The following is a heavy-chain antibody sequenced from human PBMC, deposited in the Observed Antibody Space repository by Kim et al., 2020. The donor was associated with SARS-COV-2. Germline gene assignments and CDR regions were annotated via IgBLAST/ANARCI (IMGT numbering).Heavy chain of an antibody. J-gene: IGHJ4*02. CDR3: AREVRGYSYGYFDY. CDR1: GGSISSGGYY. CDR2: IYYSGST. V-gene: IGHV4-31*03. Sequence: SETLSLTCTVSGGSISSGGYYWSWIRQHPGKGLEWIGYIYYSGSTYYNPSLKSRVTISVDTSKNQFSLKLSSVTAADTAVYYCAREVRGYSYGYFDYWGQGTLVTVSS. D-gene: IGHD5-18*01.